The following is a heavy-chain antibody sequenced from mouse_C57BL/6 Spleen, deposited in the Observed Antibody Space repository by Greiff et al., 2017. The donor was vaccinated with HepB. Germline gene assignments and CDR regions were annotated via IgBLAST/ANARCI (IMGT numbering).Heavy chain of an antibody. CDR3: ARVITTVDAMDY. CDR1: GYAFSSSW. CDR2: IYPGDGDT. V-gene: IGHV1-82*01. D-gene: IGHD1-1*01. Sequence: QVQLKESGPELVKPGASVKISCKASGYAFSSSWMNWVKQRPGKGLEWIGRIYPGDGDTNYNGKFKGKATLTADKSSSTAYMQLSSLTSEDSAVYFCARVITTVDAMDYWGQGTSVTVSS. J-gene: IGHJ4*01.